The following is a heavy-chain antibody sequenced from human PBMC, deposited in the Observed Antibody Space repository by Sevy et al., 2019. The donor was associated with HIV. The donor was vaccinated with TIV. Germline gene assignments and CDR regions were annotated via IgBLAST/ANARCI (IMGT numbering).Heavy chain of an antibody. CDR1: GFTFSSYA. CDR2: ISYDGSNK. CDR3: ARDDGFDY. Sequence: GGSLRPSCAASGFTFSSYAMHWVRQAPGKGLEWVAVISYDGSNKYYADSVKGRFTISRDNSKNTLYLQMNSLRAEDTAVYYCARDDGFDYWGQGTLVTVSS. D-gene: IGHD4-17*01. V-gene: IGHV3-30-3*01. J-gene: IGHJ4*02.